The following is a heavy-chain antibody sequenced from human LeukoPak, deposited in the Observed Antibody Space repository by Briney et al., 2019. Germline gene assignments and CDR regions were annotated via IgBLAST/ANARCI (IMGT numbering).Heavy chain of an antibody. CDR3: ARDRVGENAFDI. D-gene: IGHD3-10*01. CDR2: ISSSSSYI. Sequence: GGSLTLSCAASGFTFSSYSMNWVRQPPGKGLEWVSSISSSSSYIYYADSVKGRFTISRDNAKNSLYLQMNSLRAEDTAVYYCARDRVGENAFDIWGQGTMVTVSS. J-gene: IGHJ3*02. CDR1: GFTFSSYS. V-gene: IGHV3-21*01.